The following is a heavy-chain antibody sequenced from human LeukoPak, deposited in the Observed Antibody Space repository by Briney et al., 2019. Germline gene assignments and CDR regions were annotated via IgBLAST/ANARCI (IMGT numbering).Heavy chain of an antibody. J-gene: IGHJ3*01. CDR3: ARGDKGAFDL. D-gene: IGHD2-21*01. CDR1: GFTFSSYA. V-gene: IGHV3-23*01. Sequence: GGSLRLSCAASGFTFSSYAMSWVRQAPGKGLEWVSAISGSGGSTYYADSVKGRFTISRDNSKNTLYLQMNSLRDEDTAVYFCARGDKGAFDLWGQGTRVTVSS. CDR2: ISGSGGST.